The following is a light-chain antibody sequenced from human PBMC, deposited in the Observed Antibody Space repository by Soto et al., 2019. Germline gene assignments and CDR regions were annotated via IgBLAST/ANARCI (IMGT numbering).Light chain of an antibody. CDR1: SSDVCGYDF. Sequence: QSALTQPASVSGSPGQSITISCTGTSSDVCGYDFVSWYQHHPGKAPRLMIYDVSHRPSGVSDRFSASKSGNTASLTISGLLAEDEADYYCSSYTSISTYVFGTGTKVTVL. V-gene: IGLV2-14*03. CDR3: SSYTSISTYV. J-gene: IGLJ1*01. CDR2: DVS.